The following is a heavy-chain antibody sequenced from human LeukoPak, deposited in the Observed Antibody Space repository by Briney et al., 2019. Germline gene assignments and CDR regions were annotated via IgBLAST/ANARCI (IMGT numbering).Heavy chain of an antibody. CDR3: ARGGSAGYSSSWFYFDY. Sequence: ASVKVSCKASGYTFTSYYMHWVRQASGQGLEWMGIINPSGGSTSYAQKFQGRVTMTRDTSTSTVYMELSSLRSEDTAVYYCARGGSAGYSSSWFYFDYWGQGTLVTVSS. CDR1: GYTFTSYY. J-gene: IGHJ4*02. D-gene: IGHD6-13*01. V-gene: IGHV1-46*01. CDR2: INPSGGST.